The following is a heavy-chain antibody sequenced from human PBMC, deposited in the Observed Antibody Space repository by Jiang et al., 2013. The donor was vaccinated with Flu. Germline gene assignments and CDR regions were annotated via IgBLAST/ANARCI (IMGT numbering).Heavy chain of an antibody. CDR2: IYWDDDK. J-gene: IGHJ4*02. D-gene: IGHD4-17*01. CDR3: AHSRKYGDYDY. Sequence: ALEWLALIYWDDDKRYSPSLKSRLTITKDTSKNQVVLTMTNMDPVDTATYYCAHSRKYGDYDYWGQGTLVTVSS. V-gene: IGHV2-5*02.